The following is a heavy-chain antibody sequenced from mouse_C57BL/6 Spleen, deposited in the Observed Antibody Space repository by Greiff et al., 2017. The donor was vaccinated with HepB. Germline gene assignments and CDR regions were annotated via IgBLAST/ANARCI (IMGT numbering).Heavy chain of an antibody. CDR3: AREANWPFAY. J-gene: IGHJ3*01. D-gene: IGHD4-1*01. CDR2: INPGSGGT. Sequence: QVQLQQSGAELVRPGPSVKVSCKASGYAFTNYLIEWVKQRPGQGLEWIGVINPGSGGTNYNEKFKGKATLTADKSSSTAYMQLSSLTSEDSAVYFCAREANWPFAYWGQGTLVTVSA. CDR1: GYAFTNYL. V-gene: IGHV1-54*01.